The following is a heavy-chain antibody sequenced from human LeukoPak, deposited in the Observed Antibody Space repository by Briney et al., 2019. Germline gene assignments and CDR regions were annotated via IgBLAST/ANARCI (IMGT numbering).Heavy chain of an antibody. Sequence: GGSLRLSCAASGFTFSSYSMNWVRQAPGKGLEGVSYISSSSSTIYYADSVKGRFTISRDNAKNSLYLQMNSLRAEDTAVYYCATATSVVPAAQTDFDYWGQGTLVTVSS. CDR2: ISSSSSTI. CDR3: ATATSVVPAAQTDFDY. J-gene: IGHJ4*02. CDR1: GFTFSSYS. D-gene: IGHD2-2*01. V-gene: IGHV3-48*04.